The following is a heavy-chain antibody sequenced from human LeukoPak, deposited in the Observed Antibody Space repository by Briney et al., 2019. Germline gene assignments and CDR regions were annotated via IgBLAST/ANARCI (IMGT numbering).Heavy chain of an antibody. D-gene: IGHD4-11*01. J-gene: IGHJ4*02. Sequence: GGSLRLSCAASGFTFSRYGMHWVRQASGKGLEWVAFIRYDGSNKDYADSVKGRFTISRDNAKNSLYLQMNSLRAEDTAVYYCTREDHSNYNYWGQGTLVTVSS. CDR3: TREDHSNYNY. V-gene: IGHV3-30*02. CDR2: IRYDGSNK. CDR1: GFTFSRYG.